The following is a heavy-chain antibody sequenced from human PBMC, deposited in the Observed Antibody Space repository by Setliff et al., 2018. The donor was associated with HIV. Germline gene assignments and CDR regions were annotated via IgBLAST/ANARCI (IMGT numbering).Heavy chain of an antibody. CDR2: FDPEDGER. Sequence: ASVKVSCKVFGYTLAALSIHWVRQAPGKGLEWMGGFDPEDGERINAEKFQGRVTMTADTSTDTAYMALSSPTSEDTAVYYCATDPGRRITFGGVIVNLDYWGQGTLVTVSS. CDR1: GYTLAALS. CDR3: ATDPGRRITFGGVIVNLDY. D-gene: IGHD3-16*02. J-gene: IGHJ4*02. V-gene: IGHV1-24*01.